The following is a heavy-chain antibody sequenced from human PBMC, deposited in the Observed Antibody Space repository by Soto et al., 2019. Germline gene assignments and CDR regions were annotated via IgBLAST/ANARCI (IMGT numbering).Heavy chain of an antibody. CDR3: ARDPCSSTSCYGGAWFDP. Sequence: QVQLVQSGAEVKKPGASVKVSCKASGYTFTSYYMHWVRQAPGQGLEWMGIINPSGGSTSYAQKFQGGVTMTRDTSTSTVYMELSSLRSEDTAVYYCARDPCSSTSCYGGAWFDPWGQGTLVTVSS. J-gene: IGHJ5*02. D-gene: IGHD2-2*01. V-gene: IGHV1-46*01. CDR1: GYTFTSYY. CDR2: INPSGGST.